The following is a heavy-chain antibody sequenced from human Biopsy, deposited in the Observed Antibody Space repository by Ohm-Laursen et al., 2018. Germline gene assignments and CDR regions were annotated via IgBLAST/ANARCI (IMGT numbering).Heavy chain of an antibody. CDR2: ISYDQITK. CDR3: VKDLSVYYYYGIDV. D-gene: IGHD5/OR15-5a*01. J-gene: IGHJ6*02. V-gene: IGHV3-30*18. Sequence: SLRLSCAAFGFTFRTYGRHWVRLAPRKGLEWVAVISYDQITKHYADSVRGRFTISRDNSKNTLYLQVNSLRAEDTAVYYCVKDLSVYYYYGIDVWGQGITVTVSS. CDR1: GFTFRTYG.